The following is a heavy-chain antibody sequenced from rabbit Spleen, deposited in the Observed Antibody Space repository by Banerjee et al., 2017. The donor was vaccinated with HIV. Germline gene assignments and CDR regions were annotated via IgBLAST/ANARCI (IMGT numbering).Heavy chain of an antibody. CDR1: GFSFSYSDY. Sequence: QSLEESGGDLVKPGASLTLTCTASGFSFSYSDYMCWVRQPPGKGPEWIACIGAGVTYTTYYATWAKGRFTISKTSSTTVTLQMTSLTAADTATYFCARDLAGIIGWNFNFWGQGTLVTVS. J-gene: IGHJ6*01. CDR3: ARDLAGIIGWNFNF. V-gene: IGHV1S40*01. CDR2: IGAGVTYTT. D-gene: IGHD4-1*01.